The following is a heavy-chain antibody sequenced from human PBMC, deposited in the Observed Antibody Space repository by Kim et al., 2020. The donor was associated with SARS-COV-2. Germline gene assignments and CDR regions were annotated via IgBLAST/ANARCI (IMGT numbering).Heavy chain of an antibody. CDR1: GFTFSNYA. CDR3: AKARYLNWYFDL. J-gene: IGHJ2*01. CDR2: ISGSDGTT. V-gene: IGHV3-23*01. D-gene: IGHD2-15*01. Sequence: GGSLRLSCAASGFTFSNYAMGWVRQALGRGLEWDSVISGSDGTTYYADSVKGRFTISRDNFKNTLFLQMNSLRAEDTAVYYCAKARYLNWYFDLWGRGTLVTVSS.